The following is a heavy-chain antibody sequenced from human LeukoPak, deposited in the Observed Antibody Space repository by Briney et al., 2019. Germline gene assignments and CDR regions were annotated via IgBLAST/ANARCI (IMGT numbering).Heavy chain of an antibody. J-gene: IGHJ6*03. D-gene: IGHD3-10*01. V-gene: IGHV4-34*01. CDR3: ARGLGRWFGEFYYYYYYMDV. Sequence: SETLSLTCAVYGGSFSGYYWSWIRQPPGKGLEWIGEINHSGSTNYNPSLKSRVTISVDTSKNQFSLKLSSVTAADTAVYYCARGLGRWFGEFYYYYYYMDVWGKGTTVTVPS. CDR2: INHSGST. CDR1: GGSFSGYY.